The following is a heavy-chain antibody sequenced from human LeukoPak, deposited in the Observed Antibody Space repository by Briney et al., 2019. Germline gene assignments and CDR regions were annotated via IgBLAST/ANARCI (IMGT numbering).Heavy chain of an antibody. D-gene: IGHD6-25*01. CDR2: ISYDGNTI. J-gene: IGHJ4*02. CDR3: ARSGGLQKFDY. CDR1: GFTFSSYA. V-gene: IGHV3-30-3*01. Sequence: GGSLRLSGAASGFTFSSYAMHWVRQAPGKGLQWVAVISYDGNTIHYADSVKGRFIISRDTSKNTLYLQMNSLRAEDTAVYYCARSGGLQKFDYWGQGTLVTVSS.